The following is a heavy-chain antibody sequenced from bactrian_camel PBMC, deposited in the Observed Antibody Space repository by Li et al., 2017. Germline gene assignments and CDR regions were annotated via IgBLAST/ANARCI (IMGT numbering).Heavy chain of an antibody. D-gene: IGHD4*01. Sequence: HVQLVESGGGSVQAGGSLRLSCVASGFNIAYRGGRGTMGWFRQIPGKEREGVAAIYSTSSADAGTTYYSDSVRGRFTISRDNAKTTVSLQMDSLKPEDTAMYYCAATRHFTQWDLHSGVDVWGKGTQVTVS. V-gene: IGHV3S63*01. CDR2: IYSTSSADAGTT. CDR1: GFNIAYRGGRGT. J-gene: IGHJ7*01.